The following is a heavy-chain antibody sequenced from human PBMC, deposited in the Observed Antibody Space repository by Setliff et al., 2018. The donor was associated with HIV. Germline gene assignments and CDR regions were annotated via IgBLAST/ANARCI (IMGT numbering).Heavy chain of an antibody. D-gene: IGHD6-13*01. CDR3: ARVQQQLLQEDDYFDY. CDR2: ISYDGSNK. Sequence: GGSLRLSCAASGFTFSSYAMHWVRQAPGKGLEWVAVISYDGSNKYYADSVKGRFTLSRDNFRNTLYLQMNSLRPEDTAVYYCARVQQQLLQEDDYFDYWGQGTLVTVSS. J-gene: IGHJ4*02. CDR1: GFTFSSYA. V-gene: IGHV3-30*04.